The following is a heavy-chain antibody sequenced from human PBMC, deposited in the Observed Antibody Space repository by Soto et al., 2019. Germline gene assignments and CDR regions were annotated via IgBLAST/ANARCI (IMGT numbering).Heavy chain of an antibody. CDR1: GGSFSTGGPY. CDR2: IRDGETT. J-gene: IGHJ4*02. Sequence: QVQLQESGPGLVRPSQTLSLTCTVTGGSFSTGGPYWSWLRQHTVKGLEWIGSIRDGETTYYNPSLKSRVTMSMDTSKRQLSLDMRSLTVADTAIYFCARGRDYSKTADWGQGTLVTVSS. D-gene: IGHD4-4*01. V-gene: IGHV4-31*03. CDR3: ARGRDYSKTAD.